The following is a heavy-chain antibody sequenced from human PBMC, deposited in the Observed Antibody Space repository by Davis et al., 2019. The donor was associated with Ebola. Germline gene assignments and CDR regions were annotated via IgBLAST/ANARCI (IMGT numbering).Heavy chain of an antibody. CDR2: INSDGSST. Sequence: GESLKISCAASGFTFSSYWMHWVRQAPGKGLVWVSRINSDGSSTSYADSVKGRFTISRDNAKNSLYLQMNSLRAEDTAVYYCAKDRAPYGTGEDTDFDYWGQGTLVTVSS. D-gene: IGHD1-14*01. CDR3: AKDRAPYGTGEDTDFDY. V-gene: IGHV3-74*01. J-gene: IGHJ4*02. CDR1: GFTFSSYW.